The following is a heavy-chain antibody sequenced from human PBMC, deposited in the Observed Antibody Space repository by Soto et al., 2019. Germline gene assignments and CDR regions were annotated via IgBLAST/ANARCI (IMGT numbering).Heavy chain of an antibody. CDR2: ISSRSSYI. V-gene: IGHV3-21*01. J-gene: IGHJ4*02. CDR1: GFPFSSYS. D-gene: IGHD3-22*01. CDR3: AREDSSGYRFDY. Sequence: GGSLRLSSAASGFPFSSYSLNWVRQAPGKGLEWVSSISSRSSYIYYADSVKGRFTISRDNAKNSLYLQMNSLRAEDTAVYYCAREDSSGYRFDYWGQGTLVTVSS.